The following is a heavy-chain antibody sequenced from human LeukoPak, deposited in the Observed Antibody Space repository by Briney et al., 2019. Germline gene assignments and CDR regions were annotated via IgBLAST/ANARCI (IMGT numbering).Heavy chain of an antibody. CDR1: GFTFNSYG. D-gene: IGHD3-16*01. CDR3: ARLLRYYLDY. Sequence: GGSLRLSCAASGFTFNSYGMHWVRQAPGQGLEWMGIINPSGGSTSYAQKFQGRVTMTRDTSTSTVYMELSSLRSEDTAVYYCARLLRYYLDYWGQGTLVTVSS. V-gene: IGHV1-46*02. J-gene: IGHJ4*02. CDR2: INPSGGST.